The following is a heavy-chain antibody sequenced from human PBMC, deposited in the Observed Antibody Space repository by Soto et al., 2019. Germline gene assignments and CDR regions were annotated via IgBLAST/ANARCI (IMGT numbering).Heavy chain of an antibody. CDR2: ISGTGNTI. D-gene: IGHD3-10*01. Sequence: QVQLVESGGGLVKPGGSLRLSCAASGFAFSDYYMSWVRQAPGKGLEWISYISGTGNTIYYAYSVKGRCIISRDNDKNSLYLHMNRRSGEETAVYYCAREGNRFQHWGQGTLVTVSS. V-gene: IGHV3-11*01. CDR1: GFAFSDYY. J-gene: IGHJ1*01. CDR3: AREGNRFQH.